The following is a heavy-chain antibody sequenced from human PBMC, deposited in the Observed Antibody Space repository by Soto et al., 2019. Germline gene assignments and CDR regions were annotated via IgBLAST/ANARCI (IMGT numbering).Heavy chain of an antibody. CDR2: IYSGGST. D-gene: IGHD3-10*01. J-gene: IGHJ6*02. Sequence: EVQLVESGGGLIQPGGSLRLSCAASGFTVSSNYMSWVRQAPGKGLEWVSVIYSGGSTYYADSVKGRFTISRDNSKNTLYLQMNSLRAEDTAVYYCARDVMFASSGRYYYGMDVWGQGTTVNVSS. CDR1: GFTVSSNY. V-gene: IGHV3-53*01. CDR3: ARDVMFASSGRYYYGMDV.